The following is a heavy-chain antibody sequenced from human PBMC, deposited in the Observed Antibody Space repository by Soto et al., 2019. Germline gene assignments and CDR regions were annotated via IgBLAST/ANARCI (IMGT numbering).Heavy chain of an antibody. D-gene: IGHD3-16*01. J-gene: IGHJ4*02. CDR1: GFTFSSYN. CDR2: ISSSNSYI. Sequence: GGSLRLSCAASGFTFSSYNINWVRQAPGKGLEWVSSISSSNSYIYYADSVKGRFTISRDNAKNSLYLQMNSLRAEDTAVYYCARTSGGGPPRGKFDYWGQGTLVTVSS. CDR3: ARTSGGGPPRGKFDY. V-gene: IGHV3-21*01.